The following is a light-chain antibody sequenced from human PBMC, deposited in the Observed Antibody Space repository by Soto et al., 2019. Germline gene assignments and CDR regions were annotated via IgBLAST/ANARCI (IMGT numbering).Light chain of an antibody. V-gene: IGKV1-5*03. J-gene: IGKJ4*01. CDR3: QQYNSYPLT. Sequence: DIQMTQSPSTLSASVGDRVTITCRASQSISSWLAWYQQKPGKAPKLLIYKASSLESGVPSRFSGSGSGTEFTLTIRSLQPDDFATYYFQQYNSYPLTFGGGTKVEIK. CDR2: KAS. CDR1: QSISSW.